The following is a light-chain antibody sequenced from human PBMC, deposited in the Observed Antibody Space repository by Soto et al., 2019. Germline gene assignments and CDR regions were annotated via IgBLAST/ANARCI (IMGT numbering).Light chain of an antibody. J-gene: IGLJ2*01. V-gene: IGLV2-14*01. CDR2: EVS. CDR1: SSDVGGYNY. CDR3: GSYASSSALV. Sequence: QSVLTQPASVSGSPGQSITISCTGTSSDVGGYNYVSWYQQHPGKAPRLMIYEVSNRPSGASNRFSGSKSGNTASLTISGLQAEDEAEYYCGSYASSSALVFGGGTKLTVL.